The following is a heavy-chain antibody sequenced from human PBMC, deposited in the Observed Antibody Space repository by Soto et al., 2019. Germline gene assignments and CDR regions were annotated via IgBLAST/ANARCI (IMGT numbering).Heavy chain of an antibody. V-gene: IGHV3-23*01. J-gene: IGHJ4*02. CDR1: GFIFSSYA. CDR2: ISASGGST. D-gene: IGHD3-9*01. CDR3: AKNKVDILNAYPPGPFDN. Sequence: GGSLRLSCAASGFIFSSYAMSWVRQAPGKGLEWVSAISASGGSTYYADSVKGRFIISRDNSKSTLYLQMNSLRAEDTAVYYCAKNKVDILNAYPPGPFDNWGQGTLVTVSS.